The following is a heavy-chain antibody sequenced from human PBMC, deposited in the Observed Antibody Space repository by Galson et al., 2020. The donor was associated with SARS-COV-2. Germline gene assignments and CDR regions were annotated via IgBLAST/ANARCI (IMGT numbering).Heavy chain of an antibody. CDR1: GFTFSSYA. Sequence: GGSLRLSCAASGFTFSSYAMHWVRQAPGKGLEGVAVISYDGSNKYYADSVTGRFTISRDNSKNTLYLQINSLRAEDTAVYYCASPNYDYVWGSESPQFDYWGQGPLVTVSS. CDR3: ASPNYDYVWGSESPQFDY. V-gene: IGHV3-30*16. J-gene: IGHJ4*02. D-gene: IGHD3-16*01. CDR2: ISYDGSNK.